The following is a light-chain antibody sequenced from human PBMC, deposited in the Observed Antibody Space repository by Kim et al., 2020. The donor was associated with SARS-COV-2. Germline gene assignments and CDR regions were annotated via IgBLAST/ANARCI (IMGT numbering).Light chain of an antibody. CDR2: VGTGGIVG. J-gene: IGLJ1*01. V-gene: IGLV9-49*01. CDR3: GADHGSGSNFVYV. Sequence: ELTQPPSASASLGASVTLTCTLSSGDSNYKVDWYQQRPGKGPRFVMRVGTGGIVGSKGDGIPDRFSVLGSGLNRYLTIKNIQEEDESDYHCGADHGSGSNFVYVFGTGTKVTVL. CDR1: SGDSNYK.